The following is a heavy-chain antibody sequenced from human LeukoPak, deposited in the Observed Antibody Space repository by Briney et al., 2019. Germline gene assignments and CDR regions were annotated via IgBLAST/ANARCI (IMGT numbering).Heavy chain of an antibody. Sequence: SETLSLTCTVSGDSISSSSYYWGWIRQPPGKGLEWIGYIYYSGSTNYNPSLKSRVTISVDTSKNQFSLKLSSVTAADTAVYYCARDSTAAAGTGGWFDPWGQGTLVTVSS. J-gene: IGHJ5*02. D-gene: IGHD6-13*01. CDR1: GDSISSSSYY. V-gene: IGHV4-61*01. CDR2: IYYSGST. CDR3: ARDSTAAAGTGGWFDP.